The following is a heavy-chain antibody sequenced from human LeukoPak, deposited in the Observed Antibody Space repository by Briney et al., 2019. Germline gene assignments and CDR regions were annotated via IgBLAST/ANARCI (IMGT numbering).Heavy chain of an antibody. V-gene: IGHV3-11*04. CDR2: ITSSGRNL. CDR3: ARDNDLLRYFDWPLDY. Sequence: PGGSLRLSCTPSGFIFSDYCMGWIRQAPGKGLEWVSYITSSGRNLFYADSMKGRFTISRDNSKNSLFLQMNSLRAEDTAVYYCARDNDLLRYFDWPLDYWGQGTLVTVSS. J-gene: IGHJ4*02. CDR1: GFIFSDYC. D-gene: IGHD3-9*01.